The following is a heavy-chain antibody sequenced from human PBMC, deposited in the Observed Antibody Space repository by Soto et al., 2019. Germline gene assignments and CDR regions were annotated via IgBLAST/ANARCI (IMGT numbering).Heavy chain of an antibody. CDR1: GYTFISYA. V-gene: IGHV1-3*01. D-gene: IGHD2-15*01. J-gene: IGHJ4*02. CDR2: INAGNGNT. CDR3: ARELQGLYYFDY. Sequence: GASVKVSCKASGYTFISYAIHWVRQAPGQRLEWMGWINAGNGNTKYSQKFQGRVTITRDTSASTAYMELTSLRSEDTAVYYCARELQGLYYFDYWDQGTLVTVSS.